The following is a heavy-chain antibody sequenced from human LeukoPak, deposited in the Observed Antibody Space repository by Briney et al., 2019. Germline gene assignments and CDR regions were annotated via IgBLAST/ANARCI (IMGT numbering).Heavy chain of an antibody. CDR2: INHSGST. V-gene: IGHV4-34*01. J-gene: IGHJ6*03. CDR1: GGSFSGYY. Sequence: PSETLSLTCAVYGGSFSGYYWSWIRQPPGKGLEWIGEINHSGSTNYNPSLKSRVTISVDTSKNQFSLKLSSVTAADTAVYYCASPSGSGGDYYYYYYMDVWGKGTTVTVSS. CDR3: ASPSGSGGDYYYYYYMDV. D-gene: IGHD1-26*01.